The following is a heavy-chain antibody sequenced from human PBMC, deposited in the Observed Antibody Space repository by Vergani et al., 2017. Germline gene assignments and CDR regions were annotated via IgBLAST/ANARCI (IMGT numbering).Heavy chain of an antibody. Sequence: EVRRVDSGRGLVRPGGSRRLSCAASGFRVSDNYISWVRQAPGKGLEWVSMFYVVGTSDYTHSVKGRFTVSRDISKTTLHLQLNSLRVEDTAVDFCSYGMDVGCQGTTITVSS. J-gene: IGHJ6*02. CDR1: GFRVSDNY. D-gene: IGHD3-3*01. V-gene: IGHV3-66*01. CDR2: FYVVGTS. CDR3: SYGMDV.